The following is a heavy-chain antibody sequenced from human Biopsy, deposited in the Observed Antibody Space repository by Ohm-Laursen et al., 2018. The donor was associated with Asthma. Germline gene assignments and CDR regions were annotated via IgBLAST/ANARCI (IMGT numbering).Heavy chain of an antibody. CDR2: VNTGNGDT. D-gene: IGHD3-9*01. Sequence: SVKVSCKASGYNFISFAIHWVRQAPGQRLEWMGWVNTGNGDTKYPQKFQGRVTITRDTSASTAYMELRSLRSEDAATYYCARTYYDFLTGQVKDVFGVWGQGTMVTVSS. V-gene: IGHV1-3*04. J-gene: IGHJ3*01. CDR3: ARTYYDFLTGQVKDVFGV. CDR1: GYNFISFA.